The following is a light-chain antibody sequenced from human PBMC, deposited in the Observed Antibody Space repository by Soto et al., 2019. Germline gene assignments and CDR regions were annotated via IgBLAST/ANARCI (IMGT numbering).Light chain of an antibody. Sequence: QSVLTQPASVSGSPAQSIAISCTGTSSDVGGYNYVSWYQQHPGKAPKLLIFDVSHRPSGVSDRFSVSKSGNTASLTISGLQAEDEADYYCSSYTTDNTEVFGTGTKVTVL. J-gene: IGLJ1*01. CDR1: SSDVGGYNY. CDR2: DVS. CDR3: SSYTTDNTEV. V-gene: IGLV2-14*03.